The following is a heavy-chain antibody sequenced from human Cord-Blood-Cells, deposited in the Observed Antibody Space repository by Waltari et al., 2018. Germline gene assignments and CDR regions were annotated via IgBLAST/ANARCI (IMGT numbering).Heavy chain of an antibody. CDR3: ARSGYSYGYYYYYGMDV. D-gene: IGHD5-18*01. V-gene: IGHV3-30-3*01. Sequence: QVQLVESGGGVVQPGRSLRLSCAASGFTFSSYAMHWVRQAPGKGLEWVAVISYDGSNKYYEDSVKGRFTISRDNSKNTLYLQMNSLRAEDTAVDYCARSGYSYGYYYYYGMDVWGQGTTVTVSS. CDR2: ISYDGSNK. CDR1: GFTFSSYA. J-gene: IGHJ6*02.